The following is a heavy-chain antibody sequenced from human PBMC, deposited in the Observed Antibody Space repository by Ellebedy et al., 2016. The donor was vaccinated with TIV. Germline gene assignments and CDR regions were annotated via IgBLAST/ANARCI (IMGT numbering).Heavy chain of an antibody. CDR1: GFSLSSYG. CDR3: ARDSRGRWTPFDH. CDR2: IWPDGTDE. J-gene: IGHJ4*02. Sequence: PGGSLRLSCAASGFSLSSYGMHWVRQSPGKGLEWMAFIWPDGTDESSAESGEVRLSISRDNSKNTLYLHINSLRAEDTSIYYCARDSRGRWTPFDHWGQGTVFAVSS. V-gene: IGHV3-33*01. D-gene: IGHD4-23*01.